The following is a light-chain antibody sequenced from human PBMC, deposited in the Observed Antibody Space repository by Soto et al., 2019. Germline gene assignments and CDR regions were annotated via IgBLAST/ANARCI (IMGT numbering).Light chain of an antibody. V-gene: IGLV1-51*01. J-gene: IGLJ1*01. CDR3: GSWDSSLSAYV. Sequence: QSVLAQPPSVSAAPGQKVTISCSGSSSNIGGNSVSWYQQLPGTAPKLLIYDDNKRPSGIPDRFSGSKSGTSATLGITGFQTGDEADYYCGSWDSSLSAYVFATGTKAIVL. CDR1: SSNIGGNS. CDR2: DDN.